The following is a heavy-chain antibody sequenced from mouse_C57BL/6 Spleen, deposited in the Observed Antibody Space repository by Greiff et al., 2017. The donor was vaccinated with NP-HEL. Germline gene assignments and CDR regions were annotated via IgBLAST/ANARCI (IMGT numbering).Heavy chain of an antibody. CDR1: GYTFTDYE. J-gene: IGHJ4*01. CDR3: TRKESYDGYYYAMDY. V-gene: IGHV1-15*01. D-gene: IGHD2-3*01. CDR2: IDPETGGT. Sequence: VQLQQSGAELVRPGASVTLSCKASGYTFTDYEMHWVKQTPVHGLEWIGAIDPETGGTAYNQKFKGKAILTADKSSSTAYMELRSLTSEDSAVYYCTRKESYDGYYYAMDYWGQGTSVTVSS.